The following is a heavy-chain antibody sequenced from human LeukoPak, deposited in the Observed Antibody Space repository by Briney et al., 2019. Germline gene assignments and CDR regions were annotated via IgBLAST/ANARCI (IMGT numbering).Heavy chain of an antibody. J-gene: IGHJ3*02. CDR1: GFTFSSYS. CDR3: ASQRVPAASDAFDI. V-gene: IGHV3-21*01. D-gene: IGHD2-2*01. CDR2: ISSSSSYI. Sequence: GGSLRLSCAASGFTFSSYSMNWVRQAPGKGLEWVSSISSSSSYIYYADSVKGRFTISRDNAKNSLYLKMNSLRAEDTAVYYCASQRVPAASDAFDIWGQGTMVTVSS.